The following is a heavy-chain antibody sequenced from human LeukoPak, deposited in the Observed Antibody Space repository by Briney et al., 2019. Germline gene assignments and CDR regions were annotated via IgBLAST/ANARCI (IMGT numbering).Heavy chain of an antibody. CDR2: ISWNSGSI. V-gene: IGHV3-9*01. J-gene: IGHJ3*02. D-gene: IGHD4-23*01. Sequence: GGSLRLSCAASGFTFDDYAMHWVRQAPGKGLEWVSGISWNSGSIGYADSVKGRFTISRDNAKNSLYLQMNSLRAEDTALYYCAKSSVVTAFAFDIWGQGTMVTVSS. CDR3: AKSSVVTAFAFDI. CDR1: GFTFDDYA.